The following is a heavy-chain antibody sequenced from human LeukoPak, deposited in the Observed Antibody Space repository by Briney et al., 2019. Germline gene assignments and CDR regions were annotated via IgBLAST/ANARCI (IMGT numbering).Heavy chain of an antibody. D-gene: IGHD6-13*01. CDR3: ARFSSSSKEGYFDY. V-gene: IGHV3-23*01. CDR1: GFTFSSYA. J-gene: IGHJ4*02. CDR2: ISGSGGST. Sequence: GGSLRLSCAASGFTFSSYAMSWVRQAPGKGLEWVSAISGSGGSTYYADSVKGRFTISRDNSKNTLYLQMNSLRAEDTAVYYSARFSSSSKEGYFDYWGQGTLVTVSS.